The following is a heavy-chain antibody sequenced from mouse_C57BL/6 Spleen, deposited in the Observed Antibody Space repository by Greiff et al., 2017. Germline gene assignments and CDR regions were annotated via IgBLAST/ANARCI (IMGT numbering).Heavy chain of an antibody. Sequence: QVQLQQPGAELVKPGASVKMSCKASGYTFTSYWITWVKQRPGQGLAWIGDIYPGSGSTNYNEKFKGKATLTVDTSSSTAYMQLRSLTSEDSAVXYCARVHIYDSCVFAYWGQGTLVTVSA. CDR2: IYPGSGST. D-gene: IGHD2-3*01. CDR1: GYTFTSYW. V-gene: IGHV1-55*01. CDR3: ARVHIYDSCVFAY. J-gene: IGHJ3*01.